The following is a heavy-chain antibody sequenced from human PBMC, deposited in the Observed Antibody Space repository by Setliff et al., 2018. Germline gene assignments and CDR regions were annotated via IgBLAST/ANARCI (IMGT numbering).Heavy chain of an antibody. Sequence: PGGSLRLSCAASGFNFGSYTMNWVRQTPGRGLEWISSIGTTGIINYADSVKGRFNISRDNVKNSLNLQMNRLRAEDTALYYCARDVATIPHYYYGMDVWGQGTTVTVSS. CDR1: GFNFGSYT. J-gene: IGHJ6*02. CDR2: IGTTGII. D-gene: IGHD5-12*01. CDR3: ARDVATIPHYYYGMDV. V-gene: IGHV3-48*01.